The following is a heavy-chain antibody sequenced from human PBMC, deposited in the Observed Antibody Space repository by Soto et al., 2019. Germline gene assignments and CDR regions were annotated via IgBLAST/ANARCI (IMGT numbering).Heavy chain of an antibody. CDR3: ARHSYYYGSTYGCWLDP. D-gene: IGHD3-10*01. CDR2: TYHSGNP. CDR1: GDTISTCGYS. Sequence: TLSLTCGVSGDTISTCGYSWACIRQPPGKALEWIGHTYHSGNPYYNPSLKSRVIISVDRSNNQFSLKLRSVTAADTAVYYCARHSYYYGSTYGCWLDPWGQGTLVTVSS. J-gene: IGHJ5*02. V-gene: IGHV4-30-2*01.